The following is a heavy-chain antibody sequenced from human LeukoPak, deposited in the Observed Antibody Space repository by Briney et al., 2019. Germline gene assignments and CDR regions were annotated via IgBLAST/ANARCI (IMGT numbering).Heavy chain of an antibody. V-gene: IGHV5-51*01. CDR1: EYSFTSYW. J-gene: IGHJ4*02. CDR2: IYPGDSDT. CDR3: ARGRGYSYNYYYFDY. Sequence: GESLKISCKGSEYSFTSYWIGWVRQLPGKGLEWLGIIYPGDSDTRYSPSFQGQVTISADKSINTAYLQWSSLKASDTAIYYCARGRGYSYNYYYFDYWGQGALVTVSS. D-gene: IGHD5-12*01.